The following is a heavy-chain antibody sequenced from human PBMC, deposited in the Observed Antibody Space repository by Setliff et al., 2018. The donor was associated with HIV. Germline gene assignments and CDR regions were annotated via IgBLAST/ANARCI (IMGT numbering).Heavy chain of an antibody. CDR1: GGSISTYY. CDR2: IYTSGST. CDR3: ARQERYCTSADCYRYFNY. D-gene: IGHD2-2*02. Sequence: SETLSLTCTVSGGSISTYYWTWIRQPPGKGLEWLGYIYTSGSTSYNPYLKSRLTISLDTSKNQFSLKLSSVTAADTAVYYCARQERYCTSADCYRYFNYWVQGTLVTVSS. V-gene: IGHV4-4*09. J-gene: IGHJ4*02.